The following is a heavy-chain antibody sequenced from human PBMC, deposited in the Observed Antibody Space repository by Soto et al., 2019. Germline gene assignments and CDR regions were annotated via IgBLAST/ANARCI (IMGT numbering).Heavy chain of an antibody. Sequence: PSETLSLTCTVSGGSISSSSYYWGWIRQPPGKGLEWIGSIYYSGSTYYNPSLKSRVTISVDTSKNQFSLKLSSVTAADTAVYYCAGGGGYSYGTSDYWGQGTLVTVSS. CDR3: AGGGGYSYGTSDY. V-gene: IGHV4-39*01. J-gene: IGHJ4*02. CDR2: IYYSGST. CDR1: GGSISSSSYY. D-gene: IGHD5-18*01.